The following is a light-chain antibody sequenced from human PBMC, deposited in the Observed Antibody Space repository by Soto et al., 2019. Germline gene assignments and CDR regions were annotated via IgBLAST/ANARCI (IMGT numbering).Light chain of an antibody. V-gene: IGKV3-20*01. J-gene: IGKJ1*01. CDR1: QSVSSSY. Sequence: EIVLTQSPGTLSLSPGERATLSCRASQSVSSSYLAWYQQKPGQAPRLLIYGASSRTTGIPDRFSGSGSGTDFTLTISRLEPEDFAVYYCQYHGSSPTWPFGQGTKVDIK. CDR2: GAS. CDR3: QYHGSSPTWP.